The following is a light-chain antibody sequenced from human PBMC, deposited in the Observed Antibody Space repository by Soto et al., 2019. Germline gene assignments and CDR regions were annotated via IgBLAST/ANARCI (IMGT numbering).Light chain of an antibody. CDR3: QQYYSSWT. CDR1: QGISSY. V-gene: IGKV1-8*01. CDR2: AAS. J-gene: IGKJ1*01. Sequence: AIRMTQSPSSLSASTGDRVTITCRASQGISSYLAWYQQKPGKAPKLLIYAASTLQSGVPSRFSGSRSGTDFTLTISCLQSDDFATYYCQQYYSSWTFGQGTKVDSK.